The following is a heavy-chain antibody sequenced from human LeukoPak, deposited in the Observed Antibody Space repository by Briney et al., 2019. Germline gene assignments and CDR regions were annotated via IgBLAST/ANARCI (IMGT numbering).Heavy chain of an antibody. CDR3: ARRGIVGAIAFGDAFDI. Sequence: ASVKVSCKVSGYTLTELSMHWVRQAPGKGLEWMGGFDPEDGETIYAQKFQGRVTMTEDTSTDTAYMELSSLRSEDTAVYYCARRGIVGAIAFGDAFDIWGQGTMVTVSS. CDR1: GYTLTELS. J-gene: IGHJ3*02. D-gene: IGHD1-26*01. V-gene: IGHV1-24*01. CDR2: FDPEDGET.